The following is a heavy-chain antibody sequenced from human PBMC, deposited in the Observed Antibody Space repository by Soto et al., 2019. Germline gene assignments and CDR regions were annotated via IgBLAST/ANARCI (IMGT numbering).Heavy chain of an antibody. CDR3: ARGWNWFDP. J-gene: IGHJ5*02. Sequence: QTGGSLRLSCAASGFFFSSYTMHWVRQAQGKGLEWVAAISYDGSNKYYADSVKGRFTISRDNSKNTLYLQMNSLRAEDTAVYYCARGWNWFDPWGQGTLVTVSS. CDR2: ISYDGSNK. V-gene: IGHV3-30-3*01. CDR1: GFFFSSYT.